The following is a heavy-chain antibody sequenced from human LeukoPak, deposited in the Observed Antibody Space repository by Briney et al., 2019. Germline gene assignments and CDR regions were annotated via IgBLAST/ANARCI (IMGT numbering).Heavy chain of an antibody. D-gene: IGHD3-22*01. J-gene: IGHJ4*02. Sequence: GGSLRLSCAASGFTSSNYALHWVRQAPGKGLEWVSGISVSGGSIYYADSVTGRFTISRDNSEDTLYLQMNSLRVEDTALYYCAKEHSVLTMMRGLDSWGQGTLVTVSS. CDR3: AKEHSVLTMMRGLDS. V-gene: IGHV3-23*01. CDR1: GFTSSNYA. CDR2: ISVSGGSI.